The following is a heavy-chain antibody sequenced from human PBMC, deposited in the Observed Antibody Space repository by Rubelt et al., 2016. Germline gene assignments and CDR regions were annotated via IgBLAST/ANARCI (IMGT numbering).Heavy chain of an antibody. V-gene: IGHV4-34*01. CDR1: GGSFSGYY. CDR2: INHSGST. Sequence: QVQLQQWGAGLLKPSETLSLTCAVYGGSFSGYYWSWIRQPPGKGLEWIGEINHSGSTNYNPSLKSLVTISVDTSKNQVSRKLSSVTAADTAVYYCARCAAVGSSRWYFDLWGRGTRVTVSS. D-gene: IGHD6-13*01. J-gene: IGHJ2*01. CDR3: ARCAAVGSSRWYFDL.